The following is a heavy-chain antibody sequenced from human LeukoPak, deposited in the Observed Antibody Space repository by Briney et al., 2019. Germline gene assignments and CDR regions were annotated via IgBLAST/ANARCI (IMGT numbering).Heavy chain of an antibody. V-gene: IGHV3-20*04. D-gene: IGHD3-22*01. J-gene: IGHJ4*02. CDR1: GFTFNDNG. CDR2: INWNGGNT. Sequence: GGSLRLSCAASGFTFNDNGMSWVRQGPGKGLAWVSGINWNGGNTGYADSVRGRFTISRDNAKNSLYLQMNSLRAEDTALYYCARDKHYYDSSTYVWGQGTLVTVSS. CDR3: ARDKHYYDSSTYV.